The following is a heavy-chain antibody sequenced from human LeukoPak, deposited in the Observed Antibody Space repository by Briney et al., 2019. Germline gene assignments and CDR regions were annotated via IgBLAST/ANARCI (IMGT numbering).Heavy chain of an antibody. J-gene: IGHJ4*02. CDR3: ARGFWWDDHSNYALDY. Sequence: SETLSLTCTVSGGSISSYYWSWIRQPPGKGLEWIGYIYYSGSTNYNPSLKSRVTISVDTSKNQFSLKLSSVTAADTAVYYCARGFWWDDHSNYALDYWGQGTLVTVSS. D-gene: IGHD4-11*01. CDR1: GGSISSYY. V-gene: IGHV4-59*01. CDR2: IYYSGST.